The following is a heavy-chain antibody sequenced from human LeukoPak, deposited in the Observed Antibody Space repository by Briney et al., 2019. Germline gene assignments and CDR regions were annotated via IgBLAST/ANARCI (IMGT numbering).Heavy chain of an antibody. CDR3: ARGSTVSLGAFDI. CDR2: VYYSGST. CDR1: GGSISGYY. D-gene: IGHD2-2*01. Sequence: SETLSLTCTVSGGSISGYYWSWIRQPPGKGLEWIGYVYYSGSTNYNPSLKSRVTISVDTSKNQFSLKLSSVTAADTAVYYCARGSTVSLGAFDIWGQGTMVTVSS. V-gene: IGHV4-59*01. J-gene: IGHJ3*02.